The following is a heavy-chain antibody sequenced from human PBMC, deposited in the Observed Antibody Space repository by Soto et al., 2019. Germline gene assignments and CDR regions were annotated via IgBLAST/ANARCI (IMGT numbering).Heavy chain of an antibody. Sequence: SVKVSCKASGGTFSSYAISWVRQAPGQGLEWMGGVIPIFGTANYAQKFQGRVTITADESTSTAYMELSSLRSEDTAVYYCASLVLHYYYGMDVWGQGTTVTVSS. CDR1: GGTFSSYA. J-gene: IGHJ6*02. V-gene: IGHV1-69*13. D-gene: IGHD6-13*01. CDR3: ASLVLHYYYGMDV. CDR2: VIPIFGTA.